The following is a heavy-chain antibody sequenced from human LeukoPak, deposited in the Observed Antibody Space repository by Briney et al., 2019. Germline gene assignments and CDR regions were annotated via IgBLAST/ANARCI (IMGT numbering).Heavy chain of an antibody. CDR2: INSDGYST. J-gene: IGHJ4*02. Sequence: GGSLRLSCAASGFTFSSYWMHWVRQAPGKGLAWVSRINSDGYSTSYADSVKGRFTISRDNAKNTLNLQMNSLRAEDTAVYYCASAPPGIAAYFDYWGQGTLVTVSS. CDR1: GFTFSSYW. CDR3: ASAPPGIAAYFDY. D-gene: IGHD6-13*01. V-gene: IGHV3-74*01.